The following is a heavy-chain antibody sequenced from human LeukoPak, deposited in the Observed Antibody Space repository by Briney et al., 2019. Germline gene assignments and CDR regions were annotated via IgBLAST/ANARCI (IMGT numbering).Heavy chain of an antibody. Sequence: AASLNLSCKASGFTFSGYYMHWVRQAPGQGLEWMAWISPNSGGTNYVQKFQGRVTATRDTSISTDYMEISGLTSDDTALYYCAREPSGSGGYDYWGQGTLVTVSS. D-gene: IGHD3-10*01. J-gene: IGHJ4*02. CDR3: AREPSGSGGYDY. V-gene: IGHV1-2*02. CDR1: GFTFSGYY. CDR2: ISPNSGGT.